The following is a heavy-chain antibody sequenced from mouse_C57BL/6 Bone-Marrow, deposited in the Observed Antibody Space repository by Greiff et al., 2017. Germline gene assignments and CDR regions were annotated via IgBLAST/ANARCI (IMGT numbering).Heavy chain of an antibody. Sequence: LQESGAELVRPGSSVKLSCKDSYFAFMASAMHWVKQRPGHGLEWIGSFTMYSDATEYSENFKGKATLSANTSSSTAYMELRSLTSEDSAVYYCARGILPMELAYWGQGTLVTVSA. CDR2: FTMYSDAT. D-gene: IGHD5-5*01. V-gene: IGHV1-49*01. J-gene: IGHJ3*01. CDR1: YFAFMASA. CDR3: ARGILPMELAY.